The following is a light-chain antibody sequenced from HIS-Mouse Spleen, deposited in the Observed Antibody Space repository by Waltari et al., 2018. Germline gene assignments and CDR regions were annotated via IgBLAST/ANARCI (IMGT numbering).Light chain of an antibody. V-gene: IGLV3-10*01. CDR1: ALPKQY. CDR3: YSTDSSGNHRV. J-gene: IGLJ2*01. CDR2: EDS. Sequence: SYELTQPPSVPVSPGQTARITCSGDALPKQYAYWYQHKSGQAPVLVIYEDSKRPSGIPERFSGSSSGTMATLTISGAQVEDEADYYCYSTDSSGNHRVFGGGTKLTVL.